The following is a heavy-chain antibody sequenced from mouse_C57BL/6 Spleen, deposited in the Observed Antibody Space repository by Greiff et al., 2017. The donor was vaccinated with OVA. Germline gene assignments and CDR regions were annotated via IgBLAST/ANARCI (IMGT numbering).Heavy chain of an antibody. Sequence: QVQLQQSGAELVKPGASVTLSCKASGYTFTDYEMHWVKQTPVHGLEWIGAIDPETGGTDYNEKFKGKTILTADKSSSTAYMKLRSLTSEDSAVYCCTRSGYDWPFDYWGQGTSVTVSS. J-gene: IGHJ4*01. CDR1: GYTFTDYE. V-gene: IGHV1-15*01. CDR3: TRSGYDWPFDY. CDR2: IDPETGGT. D-gene: IGHD2-4*01.